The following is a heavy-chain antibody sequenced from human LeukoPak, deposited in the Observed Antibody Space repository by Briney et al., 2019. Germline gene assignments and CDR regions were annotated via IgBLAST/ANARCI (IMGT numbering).Heavy chain of an antibody. V-gene: IGHV1-2*02. Sequence: GASVKVSCKASGYSFTAYYMHWVRQAPGQGLEWMGWINPNSGGTNYAQKFQGRVTMTRDTSITTAYMEMSRLRSDDTALYYCARGPGGRRGYYPMEDSYYYYYMDVWGKGTTVTVSS. D-gene: IGHD3-22*01. J-gene: IGHJ6*03. CDR1: GYSFTAYY. CDR3: ARGPGGRRGYYPMEDSYYYYYMDV. CDR2: INPNSGGT.